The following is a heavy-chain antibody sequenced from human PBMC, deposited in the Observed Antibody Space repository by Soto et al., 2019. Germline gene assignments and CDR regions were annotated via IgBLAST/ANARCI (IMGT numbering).Heavy chain of an antibody. J-gene: IGHJ3*02. CDR1: GYTFTSYG. D-gene: IGHD3-10*01. CDR3: ARDRLWFGESNGDAFDI. Sequence: QVQLVQSGAEVKKPGASVKVSCKASGYTFTSYGISWVRQAPGQGLEWMGGISAYNGNTNYAQKLQGRVTMTTDTSTTTAYMELRSLRSDDTAVYYCARDRLWFGESNGDAFDIWGQGTMVTVSS. CDR2: ISAYNGNT. V-gene: IGHV1-18*01.